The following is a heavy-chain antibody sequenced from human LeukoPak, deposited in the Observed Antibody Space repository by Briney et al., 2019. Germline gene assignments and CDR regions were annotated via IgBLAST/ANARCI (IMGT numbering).Heavy chain of an antibody. D-gene: IGHD2-2*02. Sequence: SETLSLTCTVSGGSISSYYWSWIRQPPGKGLEWIGYIYYSGSTNYNPSLKSRVTISVDTSKNQFSLKLSSVTAADTAVYYCARYTDDAFDIWGQGTMVTVSA. CDR2: IYYSGST. V-gene: IGHV4-59*01. J-gene: IGHJ3*02. CDR3: ARYTDDAFDI. CDR1: GGSISSYY.